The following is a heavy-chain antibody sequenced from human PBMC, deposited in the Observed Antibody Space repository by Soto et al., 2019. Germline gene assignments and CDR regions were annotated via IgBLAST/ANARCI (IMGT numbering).Heavy chain of an antibody. CDR3: SRSAKDIVVVVAASGYWYFEL. V-gene: IGHV3-23*01. Sequence: EVQLLESGGGLVQPGGSLRLSCAASGFTFSSYAMSWVRQAPGKGLEWVSSISGSGGSTYYADSVKGRFTISRDNSRNTLYLQMKRLRAEDTAVYDCSRSAKDIVVVVAASGYWYFELWGRGTLVTVSS. CDR2: ISGSGGST. CDR1: GFTFSSYA. D-gene: IGHD2-15*01. J-gene: IGHJ2*01.